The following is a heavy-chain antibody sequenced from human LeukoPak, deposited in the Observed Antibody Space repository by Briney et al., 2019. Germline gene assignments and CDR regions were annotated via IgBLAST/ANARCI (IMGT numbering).Heavy chain of an antibody. D-gene: IGHD3-3*01. Sequence: SVKVSCKASGGTFSSYAISWVRQAPGQGLEWMGRIIPIFGTANYAQKFQGRVTITTDESTSTAYMELSSLRSEDTAVYYCASTSTIFGVVTLDYWGQGTLDTVSS. J-gene: IGHJ4*02. V-gene: IGHV1-69*05. CDR1: GGTFSSYA. CDR3: ASTSTIFGVVTLDY. CDR2: IIPIFGTA.